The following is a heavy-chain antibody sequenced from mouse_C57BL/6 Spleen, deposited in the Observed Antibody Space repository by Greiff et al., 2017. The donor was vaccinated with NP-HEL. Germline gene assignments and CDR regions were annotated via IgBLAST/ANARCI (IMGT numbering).Heavy chain of an antibody. Sequence: VQLKESGPGLVKPSQTVFLTCTVTGISITTGNYRWSWIRQFPGNKLEWIGYISYSGTITYNPSLTSRTTITRDTPKNQFFLEMNSLTAEDTATYYCARSNYGGGAMDYWGQGTSVTVSS. CDR2: ISYSGTI. V-gene: IGHV3-5*01. J-gene: IGHJ4*01. CDR1: GISITTGNYR. D-gene: IGHD2-5*01. CDR3: ARSNYGGGAMDY.